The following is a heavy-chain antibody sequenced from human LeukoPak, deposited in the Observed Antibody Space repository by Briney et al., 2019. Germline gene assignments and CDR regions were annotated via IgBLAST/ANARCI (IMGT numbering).Heavy chain of an antibody. D-gene: IGHD6-19*01. J-gene: IGHJ4*02. CDR1: GGSFSGYY. CDR3: ARSISGWYRG. Sequence: PSETLSLTCAVYGGSFSGYYWSWIRQPPGKGLEWIGEINHSGSTNYNPSLKSRVTISVDTSKNQFSLKLSSVTAADTAVYYCARSISGWYRGWGRGTLVTVSS. V-gene: IGHV4-34*01. CDR2: INHSGST.